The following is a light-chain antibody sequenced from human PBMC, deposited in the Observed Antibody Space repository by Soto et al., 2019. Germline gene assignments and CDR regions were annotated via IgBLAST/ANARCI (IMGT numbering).Light chain of an antibody. J-gene: IGKJ3*01. CDR1: QSLLGRNGYNY. CDR3: MQGQQLPYT. CDR2: LGS. V-gene: IGKV2-28*01. Sequence: DIVMSQSPLSLAVTPGEPASISCRSSQSLLGRNGYNYLDWYLPKPGQSPQLLVYLGSNRASGVPDRFSGSGSGADFKLQISRVEAEEVGVYYFMQGQQLPYTFGPGTNVAIK.